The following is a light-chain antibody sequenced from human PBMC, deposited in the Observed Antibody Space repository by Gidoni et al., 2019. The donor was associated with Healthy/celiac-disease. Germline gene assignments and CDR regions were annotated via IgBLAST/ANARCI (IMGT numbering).Light chain of an antibody. V-gene: IGKV3-15*01. J-gene: IGKJ1*01. Sequence: EIVMTQSPATLSVSPGERATLSGRASQSVSSNLAWYQQKPGQAPRLLIYGASTRATGIPARFSGSGSGTEFTLTISSLQSEDVAVYYCQQYNNWPLTFGQGTKVEIK. CDR1: QSVSSN. CDR3: QQYNNWPLT. CDR2: GAS.